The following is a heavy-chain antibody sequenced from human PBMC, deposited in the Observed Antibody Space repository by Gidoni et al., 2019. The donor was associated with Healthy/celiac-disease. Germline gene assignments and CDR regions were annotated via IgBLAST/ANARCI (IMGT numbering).Heavy chain of an antibody. CDR1: GFPLSSYD. Sequence: EVQLVESGGGLVQPGGSLRLSFAASGFPLSSYDMHWVRQATGKGLEWVSAIGTAGDTYYPGSVKGRFTISRENAKNSLYLQMNSLRAGDTAVYYCARLAAAGQGAFDIWGQGTMVTVSS. CDR2: IGTAGDT. D-gene: IGHD6-13*01. CDR3: ARLAAAGQGAFDI. V-gene: IGHV3-13*01. J-gene: IGHJ3*02.